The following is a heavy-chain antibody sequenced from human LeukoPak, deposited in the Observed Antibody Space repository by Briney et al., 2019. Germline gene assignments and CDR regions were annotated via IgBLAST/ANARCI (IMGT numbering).Heavy chain of an antibody. CDR2: IYYSGST. V-gene: IGHV4-59*08. D-gene: IGHD2-15*01. Sequence: PSETLSLTCTVSGGSISSYYWSWIRQPPGKGLEWIGYIYYSGSTNYNPSLKSRVTISVDTSKNQFSLKLSSVTAADTAVYYCARLNCSGGSCYPYYYHYYMDVWGKGTTVTVSS. CDR3: ARLNCSGGSCYPYYYHYYMDV. J-gene: IGHJ6*03. CDR1: GGSISSYY.